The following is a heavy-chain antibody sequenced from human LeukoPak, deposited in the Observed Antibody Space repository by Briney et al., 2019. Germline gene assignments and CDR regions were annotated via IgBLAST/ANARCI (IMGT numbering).Heavy chain of an antibody. V-gene: IGHV4-34*01. J-gene: IGHJ4*02. D-gene: IGHD4-17*01. CDR3: ARLSVTDGFDY. Sequence: SETLSLTCAVCGGSFRGYYWSWIRQPPGKGLEWIGEINHSGSTNYNPSLKSRVTISVDTSKNQFSLKLSSVTAADTAVYYCARLSVTDGFDYWGQGTLVTVSS. CDR2: INHSGST. CDR1: GGSFRGYY.